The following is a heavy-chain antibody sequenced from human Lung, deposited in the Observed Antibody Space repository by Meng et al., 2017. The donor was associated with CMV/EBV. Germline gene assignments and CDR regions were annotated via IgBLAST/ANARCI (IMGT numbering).Heavy chain of an antibody. CDR1: GFTFNSFE. CDR2: ISSSGGDR. J-gene: IGHJ3*02. CDR3: ARDSGDPSVVTPEDSAFDI. D-gene: IGHD4-23*01. Sequence: GGLRLSCAGSGFTFNSFEMNWVRQVPGEGLEWVSYISSSGGDRRYAGSVKGRFTISRDNAKNSLYLQMNSLRAEDTAVYYCARDSGDPSVVTPEDSAFDIWGQGTMVTVSS. V-gene: IGHV3-48*03.